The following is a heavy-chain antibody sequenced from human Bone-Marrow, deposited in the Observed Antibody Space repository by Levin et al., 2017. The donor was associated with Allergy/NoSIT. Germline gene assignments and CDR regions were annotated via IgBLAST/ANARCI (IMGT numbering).Heavy chain of an antibody. CDR1: GFTFSSYG. J-gene: IGHJ4*02. CDR2: ISYDGSNK. D-gene: IGHD3-9*01. Sequence: PGGSLRLSCAASGFTFSSYGMHWVRQAPGKGLEWVAVISYDGSNKYYADSVKGRFTISRDNSKNTLYLQMNSLRAEDTAVYYCAKDLSPLGYDILTPAGLDYWGQGTLVTVSS. CDR3: AKDLSPLGYDILTPAGLDY. V-gene: IGHV3-30*18.